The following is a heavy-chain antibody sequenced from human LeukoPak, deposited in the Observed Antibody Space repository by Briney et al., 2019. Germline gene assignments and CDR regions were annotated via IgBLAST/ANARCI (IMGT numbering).Heavy chain of an antibody. D-gene: IGHD3-22*01. Sequence: ESSVKVSCKASGGTFSSYTISWVRQAPGQGLEWMGRINPNSGGTNYAQKFQGRVTMTRDTSISTAYMELSRLRSDDTAVYYCARESAPVYYDSRLNWFDPWGQGTLVTVSS. CDR1: GGTFSSYT. J-gene: IGHJ5*02. CDR2: INPNSGGT. V-gene: IGHV1-2*06. CDR3: ARESAPVYYDSRLNWFDP.